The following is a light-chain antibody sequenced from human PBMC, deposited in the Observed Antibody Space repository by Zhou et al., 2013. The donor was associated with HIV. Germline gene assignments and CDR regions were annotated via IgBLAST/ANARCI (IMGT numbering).Light chain of an antibody. CDR2: KAS. Sequence: DIQLTQSPSTLSASVGDRVIITCRASQNINSWLAWYQQRPGKAPELLVYKASILKSGVPSRFVGRNSGTEFTLTITSLQPDDFATYYCQQCNSTWTFGQGTKVE. CDR1: QNINSW. CDR3: QQCNSTWT. V-gene: IGKV1-5*03. J-gene: IGKJ1*01.